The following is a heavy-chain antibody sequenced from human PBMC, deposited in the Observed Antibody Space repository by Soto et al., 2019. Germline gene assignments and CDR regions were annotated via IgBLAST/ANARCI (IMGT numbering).Heavy chain of an antibody. CDR2: IYYSGST. Sequence: SETLSLTCTVSGVSIGSSSAYWGWIRQPPGQGLEWIGTIYYSGSTYYNPSLSSRLIISVDTSKNQFSLKLNSVTAADTAVYYCARDRKKVTWYYGMDVWGQGTTVTVSS. D-gene: IGHD2-21*02. CDR1: GVSIGSSSAY. CDR3: ARDRKKVTWYYGMDV. J-gene: IGHJ6*02. V-gene: IGHV4-39*02.